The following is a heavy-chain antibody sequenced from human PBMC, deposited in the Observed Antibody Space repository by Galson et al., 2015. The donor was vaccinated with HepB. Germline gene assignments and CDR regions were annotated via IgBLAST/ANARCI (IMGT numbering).Heavy chain of an antibody. V-gene: IGHV3-9*01. D-gene: IGHD4-17*01. J-gene: IGHJ3*01. Sequence: SLRLSCAASGLIFDDYTMHWVRQVPGKGLEWVSRISWNSGNIGYADSVKGRFTISRDNAENSLYLQMDSLRAEDTALYYCAKDMGHGDYGWAFDVWGQGTMVIVSS. CDR2: ISWNSGNI. CDR3: AKDMGHGDYGWAFDV. CDR1: GLIFDDYT.